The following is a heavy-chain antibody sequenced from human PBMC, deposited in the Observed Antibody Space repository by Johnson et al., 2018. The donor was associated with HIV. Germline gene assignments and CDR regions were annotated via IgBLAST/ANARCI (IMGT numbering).Heavy chain of an antibody. CDR3: AKDRRSFYGGKAADVFDI. D-gene: IGHD4-23*01. J-gene: IGHJ3*02. Sequence: QVQLVESGGGLVQPGRSLRLSCAASGFTFSSYALHWVRQAPGKGLEWVAVISYDGTNKYSADSVKGRFTISRDNSKNTLYLQMNSLRGEDTAVYYCAKDRRSFYGGKAADVFDIWGQGTMVTVSS. CDR2: ISYDGTNK. CDR1: GFTFSSYA. V-gene: IGHV3-30-3*01.